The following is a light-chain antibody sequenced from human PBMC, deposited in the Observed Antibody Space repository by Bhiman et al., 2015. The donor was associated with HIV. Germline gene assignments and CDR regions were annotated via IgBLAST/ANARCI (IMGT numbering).Light chain of an antibody. CDR3: SSYTTSSTYV. Sequence: QSALTQPASVSGSPGQSITISCTGTGSDVGGYNHVSWYQQHPGKAPKVMIYDVSNRPSGVPNRFSGSKSDNTASLTISGLQAEDEADYYCSSYTTSSTYVFGTGTKVTVL. J-gene: IGLJ1*01. CDR1: GSDVGGYNH. V-gene: IGLV2-14*03. CDR2: DVS.